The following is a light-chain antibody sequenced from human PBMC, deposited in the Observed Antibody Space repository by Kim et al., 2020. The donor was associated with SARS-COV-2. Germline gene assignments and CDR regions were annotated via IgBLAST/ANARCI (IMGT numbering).Light chain of an antibody. Sequence: QSVLTQPPTVSGAPGQRVTISCNAGAHFDVHWYQHSPGTAPRLVIFANTYRPSGVPDRFSGSKSGTSASLFINGLQAEDEADYYCQSYDITVRGWVFGGGTQLTVL. V-gene: IGLV1-40*01. CDR3: QSYDITVRGWV. CDR2: ANT. CDR1: GAHFD. J-gene: IGLJ3*02.